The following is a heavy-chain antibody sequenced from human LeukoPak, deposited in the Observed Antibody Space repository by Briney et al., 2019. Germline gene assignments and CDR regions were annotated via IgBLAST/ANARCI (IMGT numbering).Heavy chain of an antibody. Sequence: SETLSLTCAVYGGSFSGYYWSWIRQPPGKGLEWIGEINHSGSTNYNPSLKSRATISVDTSKNQFSLKLSSVTAADTAVYYCARSLHYYGSGSYWAWGQGTLVTVSS. V-gene: IGHV4-34*01. CDR3: ARSLHYYGSGSYWA. CDR1: GGSFSGYY. D-gene: IGHD3-10*01. J-gene: IGHJ4*02. CDR2: INHSGST.